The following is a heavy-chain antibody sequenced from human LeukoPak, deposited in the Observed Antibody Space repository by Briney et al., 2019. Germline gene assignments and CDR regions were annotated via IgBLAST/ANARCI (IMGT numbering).Heavy chain of an antibody. V-gene: IGHV4-34*01. CDR2: INHSGST. Sequence: SETLSLTCAVYGGSFSGYYWSWIRQPPGKGLEWIGEINHSGSTNYNPSLKSRVTISVDTSKNQFSLKLSSVTAADTAVYYCARAPHSYCSSTSCYPHYGMDVWGQGTTVTVSS. CDR3: ARAPHSYCSSTSCYPHYGMDV. J-gene: IGHJ6*02. D-gene: IGHD2-2*01. CDR1: GGSFSGYY.